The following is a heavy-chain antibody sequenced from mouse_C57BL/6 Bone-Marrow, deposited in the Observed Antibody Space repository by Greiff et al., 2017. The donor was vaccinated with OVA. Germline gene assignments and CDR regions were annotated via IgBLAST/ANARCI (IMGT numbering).Heavy chain of an antibody. D-gene: IGHD1-1*01. CDR1: GFTFSDYY. CDR3: ARQGNSYDYAMDY. V-gene: IGHV5-12*01. CDR2: ISNGGGST. J-gene: IGHJ4*01. Sequence: EVMLVESGGGLVQPGGSLKLSCAASGFTFSDYYMYWVRQTPEKRLEWVAYISNGGGSTYYPDTVKGRSTISRDNAKNTLYQKMSRLKSEDTAMYYCARQGNSYDYAMDYWGQGTSVTVSS.